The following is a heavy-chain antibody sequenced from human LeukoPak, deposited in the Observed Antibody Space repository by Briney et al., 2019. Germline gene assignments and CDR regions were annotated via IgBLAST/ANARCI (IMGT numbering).Heavy chain of an antibody. CDR1: GFTFSSYS. CDR3: ARGSGYSYAFTGRERTKSRLDY. CDR2: ISSSSSYI. D-gene: IGHD5-18*01. J-gene: IGHJ4*02. Sequence: PGGSLRLSCAASGFTFSSYSMNWVRQAPGKGLEWVSCISSSSSYIYYADSVKGRFTTSRDNAKNSLYLQMNSLRAEDTAVYYCARGSGYSYAFTGRERTKSRLDYWGPGTLVTVSS. V-gene: IGHV3-21*01.